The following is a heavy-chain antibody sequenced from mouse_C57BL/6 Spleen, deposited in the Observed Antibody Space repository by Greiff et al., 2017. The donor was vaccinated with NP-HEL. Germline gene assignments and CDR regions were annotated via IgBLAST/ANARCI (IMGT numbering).Heavy chain of an antibody. CDR2: IWSGGST. V-gene: IGHV2-2*01. D-gene: IGHD4-1*01. CDR3: ARGGGELGPFAY. Sequence: VQLVESGPGLVQPSQSLSITCTVSGFSLTSYGVHWVRQSPGKGLEWLGVIWSGGSTDYNAAFISRLSISKDNSKSQVFFKMNRLQADDAAIYYCARGGGELGPFAYWGQGTLVTVSA. J-gene: IGHJ3*01. CDR1: GFSLTSYG.